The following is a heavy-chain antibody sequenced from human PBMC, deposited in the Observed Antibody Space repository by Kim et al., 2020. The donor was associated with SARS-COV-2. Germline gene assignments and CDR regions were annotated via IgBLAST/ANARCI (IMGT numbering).Heavy chain of an antibody. Sequence: GGSLRLSCAASGFTFSSYAMHWVRQAPGKGLEWVAVISYDGSNKYYADSVKGRFTISRDNSKNTLYLQMNSLRAEDTAVYYCARGGSRMVREARGANFDYWGQGTLVTVSS. D-gene: IGHD3-10*01. CDR2: ISYDGSNK. CDR3: ARGGSRMVREARGANFDY. J-gene: IGHJ4*02. V-gene: IGHV3-30*04. CDR1: GFTFSSYA.